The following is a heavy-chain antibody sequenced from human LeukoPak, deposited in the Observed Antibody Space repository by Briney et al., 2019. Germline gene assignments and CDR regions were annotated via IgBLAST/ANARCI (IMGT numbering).Heavy chain of an antibody. V-gene: IGHV4-59*08. CDR3: ARRRREYYDFWSGWYFDP. Sequence: SETLSLTCTVSGGSISSYYWSWIRQPPGKGLEWIGYIYYSGSTNYNPSLKSRVTISVDTSKNQFSLKLSSVTAADTAVYYCARRRREYYDFWSGWYFDPWGRGTLVTVSS. CDR2: IYYSGST. D-gene: IGHD3-3*01. J-gene: IGHJ2*01. CDR1: GGSISSYY.